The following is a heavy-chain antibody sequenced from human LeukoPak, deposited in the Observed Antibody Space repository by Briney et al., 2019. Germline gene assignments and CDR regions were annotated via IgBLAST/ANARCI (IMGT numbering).Heavy chain of an antibody. V-gene: IGHV1-18*01. CDR2: VSAYNGNT. CDR1: GYTFTSYG. D-gene: IGHD2-2*01. J-gene: IGHJ4*02. Sequence: ASVKVSCKASGYTFTSYGISWVRQAPGQGLEWMGWVSAYNGNTNYAQKLQGRVTMTTDTSTSTAYMELRSLRSDDTAVYYCARAPIHCSSTSCRDQFDYWGQGTLVTVSS. CDR3: ARAPIHCSSTSCRDQFDY.